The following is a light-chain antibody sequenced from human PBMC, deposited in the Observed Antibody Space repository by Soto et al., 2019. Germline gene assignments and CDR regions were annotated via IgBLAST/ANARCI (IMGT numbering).Light chain of an antibody. CDR1: QSVSSSY. Sequence: SELKQSPGTMSLSPGERATLSCRASQSVSSSYLAWYQQKPGQAHRLLIYGASSRATGIPDRFSGSGSGTDFTLTISRLEPEDFAVYYCQQYGSSVTFGGGTKVEIK. CDR2: GAS. V-gene: IGKV3-20*01. CDR3: QQYGSSVT. J-gene: IGKJ4*01.